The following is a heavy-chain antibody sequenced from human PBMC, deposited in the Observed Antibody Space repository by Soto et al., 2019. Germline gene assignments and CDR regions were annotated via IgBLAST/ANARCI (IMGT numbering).Heavy chain of an antibody. CDR3: AKGGCGGDCYPSSGAFDI. D-gene: IGHD2-21*02. J-gene: IGHJ3*02. CDR2: ISYDGSNK. CDR1: GFTFSSYG. V-gene: IGHV3-30*18. Sequence: GGSLRLSCVASGFTFSSYGMHWVRQAPGKGLEWVAVISYDGSNKYYADSVKGRFTISRDNSKNTLYLQMNSLRAEDTAVYYCAKGGCGGDCYPSSGAFDIWGQGTMVTVSS.